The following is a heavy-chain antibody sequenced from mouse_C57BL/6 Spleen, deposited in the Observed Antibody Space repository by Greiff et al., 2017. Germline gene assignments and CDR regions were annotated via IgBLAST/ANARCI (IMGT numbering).Heavy chain of an antibody. CDR1: GYTFTSYW. V-gene: IGHV1-64*01. CDR2: IHPKSGST. D-gene: IGHD2-5*01. Sequence: QVQLLQPGAELVKPGASVKLSCKASGYTFTSYWMHWVKQRPGQGLEWIGMIHPKSGSTNYNEKFKSKATLTVDKSSSTAYMQLSSLTSEDSAVYYCARVDYYSNYGAMDYWGQGTSVTVSS. CDR3: ARVDYYSNYGAMDY. J-gene: IGHJ4*01.